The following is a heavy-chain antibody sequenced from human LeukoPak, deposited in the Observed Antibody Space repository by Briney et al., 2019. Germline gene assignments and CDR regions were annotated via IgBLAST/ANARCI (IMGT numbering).Heavy chain of an antibody. CDR3: TRDPRWLQFA. Sequence: GGSLRLSCAASGFTVNSSYINWVRQAPGKGLEWVSVIYNGGNTYYADSMKGRFTISRDDSKSIAYLQTNSLKTEDTAVYYCTRDPRWLQFAWGQGTLVTVSS. V-gene: IGHV3-66*01. J-gene: IGHJ4*02. D-gene: IGHD5-24*01. CDR1: GFTVNSSY. CDR2: IYNGGNT.